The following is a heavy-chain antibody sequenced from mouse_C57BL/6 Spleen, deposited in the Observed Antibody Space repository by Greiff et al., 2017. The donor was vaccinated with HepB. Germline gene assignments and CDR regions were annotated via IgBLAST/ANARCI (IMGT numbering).Heavy chain of an antibody. J-gene: IGHJ1*03. Sequence: EVKLVGSGPGLVKPSQSLSLTCSVTGYSITSGYYWNWIRQFPGNKLEWMGYISYDGSNNYNPSLKNRISITRDTSKNQFFLKLNSVTTEDTATYYCARDTTGDFDVWGTGTTVTVSS. CDR2: ISYDGSN. V-gene: IGHV3-6*01. CDR3: ARDTTGDFDV. D-gene: IGHD1-1*01. CDR1: GYSITSGYY.